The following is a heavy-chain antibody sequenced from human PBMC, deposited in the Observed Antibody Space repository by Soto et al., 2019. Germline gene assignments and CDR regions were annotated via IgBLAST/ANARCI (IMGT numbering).Heavy chain of an antibody. D-gene: IGHD3-10*01. J-gene: IGHJ4*02. V-gene: IGHV4-4*02. CDR2: IHHSGST. CDR3: AGYDYCSGDGYNIDY. CDR1: GDSISSMNW. Sequence: QVQLQESGPGLVKPSGTLSLTCAVSGDSISSMNWWSWVRQPPGKGLEWIGEIHHSGSTNYNPSLMSPVTLSGGKSMNRFSLKLTSETEVDTAVYYCAGYDYCSGDGYNIDYWGQGTLVTVSS.